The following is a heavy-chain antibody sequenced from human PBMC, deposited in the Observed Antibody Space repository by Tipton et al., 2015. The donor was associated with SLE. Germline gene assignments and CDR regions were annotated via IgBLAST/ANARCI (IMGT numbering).Heavy chain of an antibody. CDR1: GGSISSYY. J-gene: IGHJ2*01. V-gene: IGHV4-59*01. D-gene: IGHD3-10*01. CDR2: IYYSGST. CDR3: ARGGGDREWYFDL. Sequence: TLSLTCTVSGGSISSYYWSWIRQPPGKGLEWIGYIYYSGSTNYNPSLKSRVTISVDTSKNQFSLKLSSVTAADTAVYYCARGGGDREWYFDLWGRGTLVTVSS.